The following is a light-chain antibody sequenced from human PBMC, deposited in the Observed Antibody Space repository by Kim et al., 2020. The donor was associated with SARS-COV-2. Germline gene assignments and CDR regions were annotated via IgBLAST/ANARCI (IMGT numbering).Light chain of an antibody. CDR1: TSNIGNNY. J-gene: IGLJ2*01. CDR3: AVWDDSLSNRL. Sequence: QSVVTQPPSASGTPGQRVTISCSGSTSNIGNNYVYWYQHVPGTAPKLLIYRNNQRPSGVPDRFSGSKSGTSSSLAISGLRSEDEADYYCAVWDDSLSNRLFGGGTQLTVL. V-gene: IGLV1-47*01. CDR2: RNN.